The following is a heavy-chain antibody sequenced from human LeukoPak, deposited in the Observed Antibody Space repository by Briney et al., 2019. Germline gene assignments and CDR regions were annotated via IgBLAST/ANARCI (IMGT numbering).Heavy chain of an antibody. Sequence: ASVKVSCKASGYTFTNYVMSWVRQAPGQSFEWMGWINADNGNTKYSQKFQGRVTITIDTSASTAYMELRSLKSEDTAVYYCARERDYYDRNGYPNNWFDPWGQGTPVTVSS. CDR1: GYTFTNYV. CDR3: ARERDYYDRNGYPNNWFDP. D-gene: IGHD3-22*01. CDR2: INADNGNT. J-gene: IGHJ5*02. V-gene: IGHV1-3*01.